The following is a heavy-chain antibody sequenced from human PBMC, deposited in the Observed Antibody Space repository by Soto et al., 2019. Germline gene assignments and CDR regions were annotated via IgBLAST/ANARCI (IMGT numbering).Heavy chain of an antibody. CDR2: IIPIFGTA. CDR3: GGEELEILNPYYYYGMDV. J-gene: IGHJ6*02. CDR1: GGTFSSYA. Sequence: SVQGYCNASGGTFSSYAISCVRQATLQGLEWMGWIIPIFGTANFAQKFQGRVTITADKSTSTAYMELSSLRSEDTAVYYCGGEELEILNPYYYYGMDVWGQGTTVTVSS. D-gene: IGHD1-7*01. V-gene: IGHV1-69*06.